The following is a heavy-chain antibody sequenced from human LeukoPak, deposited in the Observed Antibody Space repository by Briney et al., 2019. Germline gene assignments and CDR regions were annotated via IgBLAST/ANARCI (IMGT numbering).Heavy chain of an antibody. V-gene: IGHV1-69*13. CDR3: ASGPLRWDWFDP. J-gene: IGHJ5*02. CDR2: IIPIFGTA. Sequence: GASVKVSCKASGGTFSSYAISWVRQAPGQGLEWMGGIIPIFGTANYAQKFQGRVTITADESTSTAYMELSSLRSEDTAVYYCASGPLRWDWFDPWGQGTLVTVSS. D-gene: IGHD5-12*01. CDR1: GGTFSSYA.